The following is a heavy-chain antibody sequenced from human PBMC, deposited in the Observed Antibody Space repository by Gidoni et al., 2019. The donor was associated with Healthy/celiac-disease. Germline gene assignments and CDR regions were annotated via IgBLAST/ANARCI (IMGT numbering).Heavy chain of an antibody. CDR2: IYSGGST. CDR3: AVAVAGTYYYYYGMDV. D-gene: IGHD6-19*01. V-gene: IGHV3-53*04. J-gene: IGHJ6*02. Sequence: EVQLVESGGGLVQPGGSLSLSCAAAGFNVGSHYMSWVRQAPGKGLEWVSVIYSGGSTYYADSGKVRFTISRHNSKNTLYLQMNSLRAEDTAVYYCAVAVAGTYYYYYGMDVWGQGTTVTVSS. CDR1: GFNVGSHY.